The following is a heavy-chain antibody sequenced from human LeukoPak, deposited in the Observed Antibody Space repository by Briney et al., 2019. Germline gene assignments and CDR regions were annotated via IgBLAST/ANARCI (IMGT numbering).Heavy chain of an antibody. V-gene: IGHV3-74*01. CDR3: AVGATYELDY. D-gene: IGHD1-26*01. CDR1: GFTFSSYW. Sequence: GGSLRLSCAASGFTFSSYWMHWVRQAPGKGLVWVSRINSDGSNTSYADSVEGRFTISRDNAKNTLYLQMNSLRAEDTAVYYCAVGATYELDYWGQGTLVTVSS. CDR2: INSDGSNT. J-gene: IGHJ4*02.